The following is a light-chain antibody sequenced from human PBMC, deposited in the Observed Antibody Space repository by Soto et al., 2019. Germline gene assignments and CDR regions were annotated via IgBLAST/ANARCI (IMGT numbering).Light chain of an antibody. Sequence: EIVLTQSPATLSLSPGERATLSCRASQSVSSYLAWYQQKSGQAPRLLIYDASNRATGIPARFSGSGSGTDFPLTISSLEPEDFAVYYCQQRRNWLTFGGGTKIEIK. V-gene: IGKV3-11*01. CDR1: QSVSSY. J-gene: IGKJ4*01. CDR2: DAS. CDR3: QQRRNWLT.